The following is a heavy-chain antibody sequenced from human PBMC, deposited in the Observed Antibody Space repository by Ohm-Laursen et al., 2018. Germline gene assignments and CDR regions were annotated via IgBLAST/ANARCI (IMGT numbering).Heavy chain of an antibody. D-gene: IGHD3-22*01. V-gene: IGHV3-9*01. Sequence: SLRLSCAASGFTFDDYAMHWVRQAPGKGLEWVSGISWNSGSIAYADSVKGRFTISRDNAKNSLYLQMNSLRAEDTALYYCTKGGYHYDRREFDYWGQGTLVTVSS. CDR2: ISWNSGSI. CDR3: TKGGYHYDRREFDY. CDR1: GFTFDDYA. J-gene: IGHJ4*02.